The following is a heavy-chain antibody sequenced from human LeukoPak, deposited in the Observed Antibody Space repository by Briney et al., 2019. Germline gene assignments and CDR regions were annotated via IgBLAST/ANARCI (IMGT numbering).Heavy chain of an antibody. CDR2: IRSKANSYAT. V-gene: IGHV3-73*01. CDR1: GSTFSGSA. J-gene: IGHJ6*03. CDR3: AKDQTDSDFWSGYGYMDV. Sequence: GGSLRLSCAASGSTFSGSAMHWVRQASGKGLEWVGRIRSKANSYATAYAASVKGRFTISRDDSKNTAYLQMNSLKTEDTAVYYCAKDQTDSDFWSGYGYMDVWGKGTTVTVSS. D-gene: IGHD3-3*01.